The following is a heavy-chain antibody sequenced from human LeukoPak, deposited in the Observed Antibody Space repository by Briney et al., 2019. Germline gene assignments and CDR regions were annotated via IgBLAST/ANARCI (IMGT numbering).Heavy chain of an antibody. D-gene: IGHD1-26*01. Sequence: PGGSLRLSCSASGFIFSDYDMYWVRQVAGEGLEWVSGVGATGDTSYPDSVKGRFTISRDNSKNTLYVQMNSLRDEDTAVYYCAKDQRWESPHYLDSWGQGTLVTVSS. CDR3: AKDQRWESPHYLDS. CDR2: VGATGDT. CDR1: GFIFSDYD. J-gene: IGHJ4*02. V-gene: IGHV3-13*01.